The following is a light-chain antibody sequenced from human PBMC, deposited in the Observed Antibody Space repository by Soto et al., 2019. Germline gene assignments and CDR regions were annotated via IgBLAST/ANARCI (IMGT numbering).Light chain of an antibody. Sequence: QTVVTQEPSFSVSPGRTVTLTCGLSSGSVSTSYYPSWYQQTPGQAPRTLIYSTNTRSSGVPDRFSGSIRGNKAALTITWAQADDEADYYCALYMGSGIWVFGGGTKLTVL. CDR2: STN. J-gene: IGLJ3*02. V-gene: IGLV8-61*01. CDR1: SGSVSTSYY. CDR3: ALYMGSGIWV.